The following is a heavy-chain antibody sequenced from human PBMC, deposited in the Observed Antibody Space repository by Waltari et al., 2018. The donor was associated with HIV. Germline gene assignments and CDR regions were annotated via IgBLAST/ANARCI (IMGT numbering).Heavy chain of an antibody. J-gene: IGHJ4*02. V-gene: IGHV3-7*01. CDR3: AREPF. CDR1: GFTFSNYW. CDR2: INYDGGDK. Sequence: EVHLVESGGGLVQPGGSLRVSCTGAGFTFSNYWMSWVRQAPGKGPEWVDSINYDGGDKYYVDSVKGRFTISRENGKNSLYLQMSSLRVEDTAVYYCAREPFWGQGILVTVSS.